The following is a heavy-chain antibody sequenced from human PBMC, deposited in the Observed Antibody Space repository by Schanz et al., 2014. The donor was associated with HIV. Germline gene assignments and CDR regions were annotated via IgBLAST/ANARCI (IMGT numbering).Heavy chain of an antibody. CDR3: AKGQRGVVRGDIDH. Sequence: VQLLESGGGLVQPGGSLRLSCAASRFTFSSYAMSWVRQAPGKGLEWVAGISYDGSNKYYADSVKGRFTISRDSFNNTLYLHMSSLRAEDTAVYYCAKGQRGVVRGDIDHWGQGTLVTVSS. D-gene: IGHD3-10*01. CDR2: ISYDGSNK. V-gene: IGHV3-30*18. CDR1: RFTFSSYA. J-gene: IGHJ4*02.